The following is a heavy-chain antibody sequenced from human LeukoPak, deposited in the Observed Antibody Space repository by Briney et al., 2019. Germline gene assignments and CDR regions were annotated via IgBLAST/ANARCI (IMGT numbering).Heavy chain of an antibody. CDR3: AKGDDYDYVVKGNYFDY. CDR2: ISWNSGSI. Sequence: PGGSLRLSCAASGFSFSVYWMHWVRQAPGKGLEWVSGISWNSGSIDYADSVNGRFTISRDNAKNSLYLQMNSLRAEDTALYYCAKGDDYDYVVKGNYFDYWGQGTLVTVSS. V-gene: IGHV3-9*01. CDR1: GFSFSVYW. J-gene: IGHJ4*02. D-gene: IGHD3-16*01.